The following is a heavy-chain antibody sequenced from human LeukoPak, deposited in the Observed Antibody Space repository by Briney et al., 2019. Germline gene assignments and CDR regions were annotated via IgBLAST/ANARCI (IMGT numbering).Heavy chain of an antibody. CDR3: AGGYYGSGTSDAFDI. Sequence: GGSLRLSCAASGFTFSSYGMHWVRQAPGKGLEWVAVISYDGSNKYYADSVKGRFTISRDNSKNTLYLQMNSLRAEDTAVYYCAGGYYGSGTSDAFDIWGQGTMVTVSS. V-gene: IGHV3-30*12. CDR2: ISYDGSNK. CDR1: GFTFSSYG. J-gene: IGHJ3*02. D-gene: IGHD3-10*01.